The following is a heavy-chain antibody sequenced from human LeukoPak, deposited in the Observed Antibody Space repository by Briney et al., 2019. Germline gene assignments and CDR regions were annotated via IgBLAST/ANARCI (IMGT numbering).Heavy chain of an antibody. D-gene: IGHD6-19*01. CDR2: IFSSGAT. J-gene: IGHJ4*02. V-gene: IGHV4-4*07. Sequence: SETLSLTCSVSGGSINTYFWNWIRQPAGKGLEWIGRIFSSGATNYSPSLKSRVIMSLDTSKNQFSLKLNSVSVADTAVYYCARGAVSGRELDSWGQGTLVTVSS. CDR3: ARGAVSGRELDS. CDR1: GGSINTYF.